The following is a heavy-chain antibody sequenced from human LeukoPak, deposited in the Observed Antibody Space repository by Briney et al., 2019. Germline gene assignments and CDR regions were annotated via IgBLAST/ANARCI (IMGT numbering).Heavy chain of an antibody. V-gene: IGHV3-48*02. CDR3: ARRPGTTMLDY. CDR1: GFTFSSYS. D-gene: IGHD1-26*01. Sequence: PGGSLRLSCAASGFTFSSYSMNWVRRAPGKGLEWVSCISGTSSTIYYADSVKGRFTISRDNAKTSLYLQMISLRDEDTAVYYCARRPGTTMLDYWGQGTLVTVSS. CDR2: ISGTSSTI. J-gene: IGHJ4*02.